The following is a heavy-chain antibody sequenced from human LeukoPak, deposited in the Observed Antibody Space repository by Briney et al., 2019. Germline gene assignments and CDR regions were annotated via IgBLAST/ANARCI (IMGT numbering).Heavy chain of an antibody. J-gene: IGHJ5*02. V-gene: IGHV1-18*01. D-gene: IGHD3-22*01. CDR2: ISAYSCNT. CDR1: GYTFTSYG. Sequence: ASVKVSCKASGYTFTSYGISWVRQAPGQGLEWMGWISAYSCNTNYAQKLQGRVTMTTDTSTSTAYMELRSLRSDDTAVYYCATGPYYYDSSGFGTGSGFDPWGQGTLVTVSS. CDR3: ATGPYYYDSSGFGTGSGFDP.